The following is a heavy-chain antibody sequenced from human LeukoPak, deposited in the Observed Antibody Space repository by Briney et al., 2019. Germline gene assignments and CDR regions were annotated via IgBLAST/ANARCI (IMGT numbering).Heavy chain of an antibody. Sequence: PGRSLRLSCAASGFTFSSYAMHWVRQAPGKGLEWVAVISYDGSNKYYADSVKGRFTISRFNSKNTLYLQMNSLRTEDTAVYYCARSVRVLMVRGVTSRTYYFDYWGQGTLVTVSS. CDR1: GFTFSSYA. CDR3: ARSVRVLMVRGVTSRTYYFDY. CDR2: ISYDGSNK. V-gene: IGHV3-30-3*01. D-gene: IGHD3-10*01. J-gene: IGHJ4*02.